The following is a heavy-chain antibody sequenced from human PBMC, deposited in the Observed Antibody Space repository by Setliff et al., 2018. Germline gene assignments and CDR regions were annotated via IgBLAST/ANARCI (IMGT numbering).Heavy chain of an antibody. J-gene: IGHJ4*02. V-gene: IGHV4-61*09. D-gene: IGHD3-10*01. CDR2: IDRSGNT. CDR1: GDSISTGINY. Sequence: TSETLSLTCTVSGDSISTGINYWSWIRQPAGKGLEWIGHIDRSGNTNFNPSLKSRVTISGDRSKNQFSLELSSVTAADTAVYYCARSLGSGSYYGSRPFHSDYWGQGIQVPSPQ. CDR3: ARSLGSGSYYGSRPFHSDY.